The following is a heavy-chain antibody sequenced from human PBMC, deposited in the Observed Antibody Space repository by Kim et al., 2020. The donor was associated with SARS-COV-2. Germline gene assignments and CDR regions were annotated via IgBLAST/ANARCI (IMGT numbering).Heavy chain of an antibody. Sequence: SQTLSLTCAISGDSVSSSIATWNWIRQSPSRGLEWLGRTYYRSKWYNDYAVSVKSRISINPDTSKNQFSLQLNSVTPEDTAVYSCARALAANTAFDIWGQGTMVTVSS. CDR3: ARALAANTAFDI. CDR2: TYYRSKWYN. D-gene: IGHD2-8*01. CDR1: GDSVSSSIAT. V-gene: IGHV6-1*01. J-gene: IGHJ3*02.